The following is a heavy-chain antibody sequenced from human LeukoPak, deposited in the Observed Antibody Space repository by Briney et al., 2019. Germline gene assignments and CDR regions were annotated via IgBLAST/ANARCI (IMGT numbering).Heavy chain of an antibody. CDR3: AGVEMATTNRAPFDY. CDR2: ISYDGSNK. J-gene: IGHJ4*02. Sequence: PGGSLRLSCAASGFTFSSYAMHWVRQAPGKGLEWVAVISYDGSNKYYADSVKGRFTISRDNSKNTLYLQMNSLRAEDTAVYYCAGVEMATTNRAPFDYWGQGTLVTVSS. V-gene: IGHV3-30-3*01. CDR1: GFTFSSYA. D-gene: IGHD5-24*01.